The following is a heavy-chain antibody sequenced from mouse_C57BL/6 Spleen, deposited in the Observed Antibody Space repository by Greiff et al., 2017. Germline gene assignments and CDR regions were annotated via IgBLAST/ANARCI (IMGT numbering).Heavy chain of an antibody. CDR3: ARWENYYGSSPAWFAY. J-gene: IGHJ3*01. Sequence: QVQLQQPGTELVKPGASVKLSCKASGYTFTSYWMHWVKQRPGQGLEWIGNINPSNGGTNYNEKFKSKATLTVDKASSTAYMQLSSLTSEDSAVYYCARWENYYGSSPAWFAYWGQGTLVTVSA. CDR1: GYTFTSYW. D-gene: IGHD1-1*01. V-gene: IGHV1-53*01. CDR2: INPSNGGT.